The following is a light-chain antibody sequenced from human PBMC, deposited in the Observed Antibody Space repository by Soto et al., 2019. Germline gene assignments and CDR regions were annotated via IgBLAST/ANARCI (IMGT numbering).Light chain of an antibody. CDR3: SSYTSTSTPWV. CDR2: DVS. V-gene: IGLV2-14*03. J-gene: IGLJ3*02. CDR1: NSDIGGYNY. Sequence: SALTKPASVSGSPGQSITISCTGTNSDIGGYNYVSWYQHHPGKAPKLMIYDVSNRPSGVSNRFSGSKSGNTASLTLSGLQTEDEADYYCSSYTSTSTPWVFGGGTQLTVL.